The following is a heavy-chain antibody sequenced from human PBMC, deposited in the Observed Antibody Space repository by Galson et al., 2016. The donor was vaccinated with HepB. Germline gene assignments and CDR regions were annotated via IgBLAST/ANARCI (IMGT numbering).Heavy chain of an antibody. CDR3: ARYSMGAPPDY. V-gene: IGHV2-70*01. J-gene: IGHJ4*02. Sequence: PALVKPTQTLTLTCTFSGFSLTTIGTFVSWIRQPPGKALEWLAHINWDAAKSYRTSLKTRLTISKDTSKNQVVLTMTNMDPVDTATYYCARYSMGAPPDYWGQGTLVTVSS. CDR1: GFSLTTIGTF. CDR2: INWDAAK. D-gene: IGHD1-26*01.